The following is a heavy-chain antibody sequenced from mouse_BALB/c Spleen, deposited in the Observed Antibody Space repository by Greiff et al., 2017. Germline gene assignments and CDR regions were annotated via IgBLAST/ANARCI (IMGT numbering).Heavy chain of an antibody. CDR1: GFTFSSYA. V-gene: IGHV5-9-4*01. CDR3: ATYYGNFAY. D-gene: IGHD2-10*01. J-gene: IGHJ3*01. Sequence: EVQLVESGGGLVKPGGSLKLSCAASGFTFSSYAMSWVRQSPEKRLEWVAEISSGGSYTYYPDTVTGRFTISRDNAKNTLYLEMSSLRSEDTAMYYCATYYGNFAYWGQGTLVTVSA. CDR2: ISSGGSYT.